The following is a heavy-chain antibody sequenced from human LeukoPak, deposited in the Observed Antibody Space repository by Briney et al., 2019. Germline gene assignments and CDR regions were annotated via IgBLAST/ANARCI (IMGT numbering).Heavy chain of an antibody. CDR3: AKRSAESSGYFNY. D-gene: IGHD6-19*01. CDR2: ITGSGTFT. Sequence: GSLRLSCAASGFTFIKYSMTWVRQAPGKGLEWVSAITGSGTFTDYADSVKGRLTISRDNSKNTLYLQMDSLRAEDTAVYYCAKRSAESSGYFNYWGQGILVTVSS. V-gene: IGHV3-23*01. CDR1: GFTFIKYS. J-gene: IGHJ4*02.